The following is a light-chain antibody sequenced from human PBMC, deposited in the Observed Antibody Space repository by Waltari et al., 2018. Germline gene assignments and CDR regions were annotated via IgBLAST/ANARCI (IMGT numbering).Light chain of an antibody. CDR3: QQYSTYPRT. Sequence: DIQMTQSPSTLSASVGERVTITCRASQTIVNWLAWYQQKPGKAPNLLIYQASSLQSGVPSRFSGSGSGTEFTLTISSLQPDDFATYYCQQYSTYPRTFGQGTKLEIK. CDR1: QTIVNW. J-gene: IGKJ2*01. CDR2: QAS. V-gene: IGKV1-5*03.